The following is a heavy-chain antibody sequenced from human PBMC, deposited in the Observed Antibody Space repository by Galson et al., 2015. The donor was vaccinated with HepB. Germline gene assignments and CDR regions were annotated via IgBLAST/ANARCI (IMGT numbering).Heavy chain of an antibody. CDR1: GFTFSSYW. CDR2: IKQDGSEK. D-gene: IGHD3-3*01. CDR3: ARRHVEWLLFYYYYYMDV. Sequence: SLRLSCAASGFTFSSYWMSWVRQAPGKGLEWVANIKQDGSEKYYVDSVKGRFTISRDNAKNSLYLQMNSLRAEDTAVYYCARRHVEWLLFYYYYYMDVWGKGTTVTVSS. V-gene: IGHV3-7*01. J-gene: IGHJ6*03.